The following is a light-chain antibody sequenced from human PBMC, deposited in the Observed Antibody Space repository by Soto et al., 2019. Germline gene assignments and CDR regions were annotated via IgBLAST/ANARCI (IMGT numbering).Light chain of an antibody. Sequence: DIQLTQSPSSLSASVGDRVTITCRASQSISSYLNWYQQKPGKGPKVLIYAPSSLQSGVPSRFSGSGSGTDFTLTISSLQPEDFATYYCQQSYCTPPTFGQGTKVDIK. CDR3: QQSYCTPPT. J-gene: IGKJ1*01. CDR1: QSISSY. V-gene: IGKV1-39*01. CDR2: APS.